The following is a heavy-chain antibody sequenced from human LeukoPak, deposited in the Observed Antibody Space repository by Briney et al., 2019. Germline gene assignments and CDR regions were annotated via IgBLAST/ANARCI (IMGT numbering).Heavy chain of an antibody. CDR1: GGSISSSSDY. Sequence: SETLSLTCIVPGGSISSSSDYWAWIRQSPGKGLEWIGTFSSGGSAYYNPSLTSRVPISKDTSDNHFSLRLYSVTAADTAVYCCARKQTGTMYDVWGQGTQVTVSS. CDR2: FSSGGSA. D-gene: IGHD1-7*01. J-gene: IGHJ4*02. V-gene: IGHV4-39*07. CDR3: ARKQTGTMYDV.